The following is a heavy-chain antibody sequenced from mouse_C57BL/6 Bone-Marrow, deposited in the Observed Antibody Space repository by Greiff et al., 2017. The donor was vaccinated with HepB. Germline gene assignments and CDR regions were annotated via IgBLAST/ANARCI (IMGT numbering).Heavy chain of an antibody. V-gene: IGHV1-15*01. CDR1: GYTFTDYE. D-gene: IGHD3-2*02. CDR2: IDPETGGT. Sequence: QVQLQQSGAELVRPGASVTLSCKASGYTFTDYEMHWVKQTPVHGLEWIGAIDPETGGTAYNQKFKGKAILTADKSSSTAYMELRSLTSEDSAVYYLTAQALYYAMDYWGQGPSVTVSS. J-gene: IGHJ4*01. CDR3: TAQALYYAMDY.